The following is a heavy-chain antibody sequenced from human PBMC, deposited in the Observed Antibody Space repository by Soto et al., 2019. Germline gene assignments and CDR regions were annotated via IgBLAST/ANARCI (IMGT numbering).Heavy chain of an antibody. CDR3: AKGGYCSSTSCNIDY. V-gene: IGHV3-9*01. D-gene: IGHD2-2*02. CDR2: ISWNSGSI. Sequence: EVQLVESGGGLVQPGRSLRLSCAASGFTFDDYAMHWVRQAPGKGLEWVSGISWNSGSIGYADSVKGRFTISRDNAKNSLYLQMSSLRAEDTALYYCAKGGYCSSTSCNIDYWGQGTLVTVSS. CDR1: GFTFDDYA. J-gene: IGHJ4*02.